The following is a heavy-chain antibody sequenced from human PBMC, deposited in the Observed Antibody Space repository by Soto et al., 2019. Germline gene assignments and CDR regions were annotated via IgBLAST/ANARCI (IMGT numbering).Heavy chain of an antibody. CDR3: ARANWFFDY. J-gene: IGHJ4*02. D-gene: IGHD7-27*01. CDR1: GGSINNHY. V-gene: IGHV4-59*11. Sequence: QVQLQESGPGLVKPSETLSLTCTVSGGSINNHYWSWIRQPPGQGLEWIGYIYYGGSTNYNPSLKSRVTMSVDTSKNQFSLKLSSLTAADTAIYYCARANWFFDYWGQGTLVTVSS. CDR2: IYYGGST.